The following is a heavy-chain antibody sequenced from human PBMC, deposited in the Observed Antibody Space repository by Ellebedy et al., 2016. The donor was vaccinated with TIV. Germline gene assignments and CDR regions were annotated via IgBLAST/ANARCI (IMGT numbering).Heavy chain of an antibody. Sequence: PGGSLRLSCTASGFIVSTNHMSWVRQAPGKGLEWVGGYTNYADSVKGRFTISRDNAKRSLYLQMNSLRAEDTAVYYCARDPNSPGDTGYGDYWGQGAVVTVSS. D-gene: IGHD5-12*01. CDR1: GFIVSTNH. V-gene: IGHV3-53*01. CDR2: GGYT. CDR3: ARDPNSPGDTGYGDY. J-gene: IGHJ4*02.